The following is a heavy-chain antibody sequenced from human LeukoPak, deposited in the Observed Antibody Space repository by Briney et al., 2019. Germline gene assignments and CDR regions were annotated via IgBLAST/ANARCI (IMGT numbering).Heavy chain of an antibody. CDR3: ARVFSTTTATTKSPNWFDP. CDR2: IIPILGIA. V-gene: IGHV1-69*04. J-gene: IGHJ5*02. D-gene: IGHD4-17*01. Sequence: SVKVSCKASGGTFSSYAISWVRQAPGQGLEWMGRIIPILGIANYAQKFQGRVTITADKSTSTAYMELSSLRSEDTAVYYCARVFSTTTATTKSPNWFDPWGQGTLVTVSS. CDR1: GGTFSSYA.